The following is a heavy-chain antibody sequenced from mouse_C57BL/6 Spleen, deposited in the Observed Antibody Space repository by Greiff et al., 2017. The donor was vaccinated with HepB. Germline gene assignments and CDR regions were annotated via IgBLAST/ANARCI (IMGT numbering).Heavy chain of an antibody. CDR1: GYTFTNYW. CDR3: ARGGYDYDDGGFDY. D-gene: IGHD2-4*01. V-gene: IGHV1-63*01. CDR2: IYPGGGYT. J-gene: IGHJ2*01. Sequence: VQLVESGAELVRPGTSVKMSCKASGYTFTNYWIGWAKQRPGHGLEWIGDIYPGGGYTNYNEKFKGKATLTADKSSSTAYMQFSSLTSEDSAMYYCARGGYDYDDGGFDYWGQGTTLTVSS.